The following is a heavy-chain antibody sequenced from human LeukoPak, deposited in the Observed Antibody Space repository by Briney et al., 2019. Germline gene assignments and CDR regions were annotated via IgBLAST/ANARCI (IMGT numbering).Heavy chain of an antibody. D-gene: IGHD3-9*01. CDR2: INHSGST. V-gene: IGHV4-34*01. CDR1: GGSFSGYY. CDR3: ARGQLRYFD. Sequence: PSETLSLTCAVYGGSFSGYYWSWIRQPPGKGLEWIGEINHSGSTNYNPSLKSRVTISVDTPKNQFSLKLSSVTAADTAVYYCARGQLRYFDWGQGTLVTVSS. J-gene: IGHJ4*02.